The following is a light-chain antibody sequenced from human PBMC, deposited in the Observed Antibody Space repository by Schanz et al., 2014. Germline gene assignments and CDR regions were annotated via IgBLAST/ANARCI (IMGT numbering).Light chain of an antibody. CDR2: EVS. CDR1: SSDVGGYKY. Sequence: QSALTQPPSASGSPGQSVTISCTGTSSDVGGYKYVSWHQQHPGKAPTLMIYEVSKRPSGVPDRFSGSKSGNTASLTVSGLHAEDEADYYCSSYAGSDNHVFGTRTKLTVL. V-gene: IGLV2-8*01. CDR3: SSYAGSDNHV. J-gene: IGLJ1*01.